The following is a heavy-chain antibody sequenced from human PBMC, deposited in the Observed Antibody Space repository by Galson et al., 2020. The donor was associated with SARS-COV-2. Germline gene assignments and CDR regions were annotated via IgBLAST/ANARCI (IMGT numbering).Heavy chain of an antibody. J-gene: IGHJ6*02. V-gene: IGHV3-33*01. D-gene: IGHD1-20*01. Sequence: SLKISCAASGFTFSSYGMHWVRQAPGKGLEWVAVIWYDGSNKYYADSVKGRFTISRDNSKNTLYLQMNSLRAEDTAVYYCARDITGTTLYGMDVWGQGTTVTGSS. CDR1: GFTFSSYG. CDR2: IWYDGSNK. CDR3: ARDITGTTLYGMDV.